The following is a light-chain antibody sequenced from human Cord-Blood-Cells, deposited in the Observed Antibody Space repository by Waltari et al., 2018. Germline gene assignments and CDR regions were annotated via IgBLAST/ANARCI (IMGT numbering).Light chain of an antibody. CDR1: SSNIGNNA. Sequence: QSVLTQPPSVSEAPRQRVTISCSGSSSNIGNNAVNWYQQLPGKAPKLLIYYDDLLPSGGSDRFSGSKSGTSASLASSGLQSEDEADYYCAAWDDSLNAYVFGTGTKVTVL. V-gene: IGLV1-36*01. J-gene: IGLJ1*01. CDR3: AAWDDSLNAYV. CDR2: YDD.